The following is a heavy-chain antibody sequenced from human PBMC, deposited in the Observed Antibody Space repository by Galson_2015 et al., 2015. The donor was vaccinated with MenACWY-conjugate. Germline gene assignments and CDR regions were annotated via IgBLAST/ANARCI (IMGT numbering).Heavy chain of an antibody. V-gene: IGHV3-7*03. CDR2: IKQDGSEK. D-gene: IGHD6-13*01. Sequence: SLRLSCAASGFTFSSYWMSWVRQAPGKGLEWVANIKQDGSEKYYVDSVKGRFTISRDNAKNSLYLQMNSLRAEDTAVYYCARDGFGGYSSSWGDYWGQGTLVTVSS. CDR3: ARDGFGGYSSSWGDY. J-gene: IGHJ4*02. CDR1: GFTFSSYW.